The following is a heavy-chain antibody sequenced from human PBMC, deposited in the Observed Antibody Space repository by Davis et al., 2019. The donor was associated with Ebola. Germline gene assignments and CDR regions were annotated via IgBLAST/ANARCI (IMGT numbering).Heavy chain of an antibody. CDR3: ARFSGMDV. Sequence: ASVKVSCKASGYTFTSYGISWVRQAPGQGLEWMGWINAGNGNTKYSQKFQGRVTITRDTSASAAYMELSSLRSEDTAVYYCARFSGMDVWGQGTTVTVSS. V-gene: IGHV1-3*01. CDR1: GYTFTSYG. J-gene: IGHJ6*02. CDR2: INAGNGNT.